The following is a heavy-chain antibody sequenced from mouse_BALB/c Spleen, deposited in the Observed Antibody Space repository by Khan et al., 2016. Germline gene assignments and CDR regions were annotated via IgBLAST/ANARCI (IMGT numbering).Heavy chain of an antibody. Sequence: QVQLQQSGAELVRPGTSVKVSCKASGYAFTNYLIEWVKQRPGQGVEWIGVINHGSGGTNYNEKFKGKATLTADKSSSTAYVQLSSLTSDVSAVFFCARSDGYDVGYAYWCQGTLFTVSA. D-gene: IGHD2-2*01. CDR1: GYAFTNYL. CDR2: INHGSGGT. CDR3: ARSDGYDVGYAY. J-gene: IGHJ3*01. V-gene: IGHV1-54*01.